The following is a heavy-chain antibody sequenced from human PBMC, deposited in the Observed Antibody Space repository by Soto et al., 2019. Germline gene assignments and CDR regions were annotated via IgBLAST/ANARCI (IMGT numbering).Heavy chain of an antibody. CDR1: GFTFSSYG. CDR3: AREFHRGYSYGFLSVAAAGGIDY. J-gene: IGHJ4*02. Sequence: QVQLVESGGGVVQPGRSLRLSCAASGFTFSSYGMHWVRQAPGKGLEWVAVIWYAGSNKYYADSVKGRFTISRDNSKNTLYLQMNSLRAEDTAVYYCAREFHRGYSYGFLSVAAAGGIDYWGQGTLVTVSS. CDR2: IWYAGSNK. V-gene: IGHV3-33*01. D-gene: IGHD5-18*01.